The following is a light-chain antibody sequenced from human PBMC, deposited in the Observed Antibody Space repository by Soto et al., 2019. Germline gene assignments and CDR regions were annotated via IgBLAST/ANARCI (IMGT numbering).Light chain of an antibody. J-gene: IGKJ1*01. V-gene: IGKV1-16*01. Sequence: DIQMTQSPSSLSASVGERVTITCRASQAITDYLAWFQQRPGEAPKSLIYAASSLQSGVPSRFSGSGSGTVFTLTINNLQPEDFATYYCQQYRTYPWTFGPGTTVDIK. CDR2: AAS. CDR3: QQYRTYPWT. CDR1: QAITDY.